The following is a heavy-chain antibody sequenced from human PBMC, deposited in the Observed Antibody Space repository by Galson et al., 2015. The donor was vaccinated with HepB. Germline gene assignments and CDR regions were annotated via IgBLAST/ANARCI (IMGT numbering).Heavy chain of an antibody. D-gene: IGHD6-19*01. Sequence: ETLSLTCTVSGGSISSYYWSWIRQPAGKGLEWIGRIYTSGSTNYNPSLKSRVTMSVDTSKNQFSLQLSSVTAADTAVYYCARERAVAGRTTFDLWGRGTLVTVSS. V-gene: IGHV4-4*07. CDR2: IYTSGST. CDR3: ARERAVAGRTTFDL. CDR1: GGSISSYY. J-gene: IGHJ2*01.